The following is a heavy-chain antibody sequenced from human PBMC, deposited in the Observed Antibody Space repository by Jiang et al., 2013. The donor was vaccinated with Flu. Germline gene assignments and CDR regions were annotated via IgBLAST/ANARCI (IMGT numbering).Heavy chain of an antibody. CDR1: GGSFSGYY. D-gene: IGHD2-15*01. V-gene: IGHV4-34*01. Sequence: YGGSFSGYYWSWIRQPPGKGLEWIGEINHSGSTNYNPSLKSRVTISVDTSKNQXSLKLSSVTAADTAVYYCARDYLTGGGSWRFYYYYGMDVWGQGTTVTVSS. J-gene: IGHJ6*02. CDR2: INHSGST. CDR3: ARDYLTGGGSWRFYYYYGMDV.